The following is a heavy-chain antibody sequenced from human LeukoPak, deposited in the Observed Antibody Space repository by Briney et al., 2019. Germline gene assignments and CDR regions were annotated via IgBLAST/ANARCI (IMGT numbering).Heavy chain of an antibody. V-gene: IGHV1-2*02. CDR1: GYTFPNHF. Sequence: ASVKVSCKASGYTFPNHFIHGVRQAPGQELEWMGWINPNSGDTNFAQKFQCRVTMARDTSISTAYMELSRLRSDDTAVYYCARDRYTGYGTFDFWGQGTLVTVSS. CDR3: ARDRYTGYGTFDF. D-gene: IGHD5-12*01. J-gene: IGHJ4*02. CDR2: INPNSGDT.